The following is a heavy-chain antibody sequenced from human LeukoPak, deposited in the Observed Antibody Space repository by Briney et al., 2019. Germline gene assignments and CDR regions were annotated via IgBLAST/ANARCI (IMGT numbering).Heavy chain of an antibody. CDR1: GGSFSGYY. J-gene: IGHJ4*02. CDR2: INHSGST. V-gene: IGHV4-34*01. D-gene: IGHD3-9*01. Sequence: TSETLSLTCAVYGGSFSGYYWSWIRQPPGKGLEWIGEINHSGSTNYNPSLKSRVTISVDTSKNQFSLKLSSVTAADTAVYYCAKVDFDGSQWLSTDWFDYWGQGTLVTVSS. CDR3: AKVDFDGSQWLSTDWFDY.